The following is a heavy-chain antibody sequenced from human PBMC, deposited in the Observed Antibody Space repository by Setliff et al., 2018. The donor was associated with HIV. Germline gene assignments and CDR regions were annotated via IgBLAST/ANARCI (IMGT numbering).Heavy chain of an antibody. CDR3: AREGGGIVVVTVDY. CDR1: GFTFSSYA. V-gene: IGHV3-23*03. Sequence: PGGSLRLSCAVSGFTFSSYAMSWVRQAPGKGLEWVAIIYSGGSSTYYADSVKGRFTISRDNAKNSLYLQMNSLRAEDTAVYYCAREGGGIVVVTVDYWGQGTLVTVSS. CDR2: IYSGGSST. D-gene: IGHD3-22*01. J-gene: IGHJ4*02.